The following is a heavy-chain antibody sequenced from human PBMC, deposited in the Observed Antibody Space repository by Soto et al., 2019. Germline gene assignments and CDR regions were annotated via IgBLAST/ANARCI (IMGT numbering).Heavy chain of an antibody. V-gene: IGHV1-24*01. Sequence: ASVKVSCTVSGYTLTELSMHWVRQAPGKGLEWMGGFDPEDGETIYAQKFQGRVTMTEDTSTDTAYMELSSLRSEDTAVYYCATGGMVYEDAFDIWGQGTMVTVSS. CDR3: ATGGMVYEDAFDI. J-gene: IGHJ3*02. CDR1: GYTLTELS. CDR2: FDPEDGET. D-gene: IGHD2-8*01.